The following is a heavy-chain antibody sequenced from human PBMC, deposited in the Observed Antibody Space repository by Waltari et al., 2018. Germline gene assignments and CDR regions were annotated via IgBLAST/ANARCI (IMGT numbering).Heavy chain of an antibody. D-gene: IGHD2-2*01. CDR1: GYSISSGYY. V-gene: IGHV4-38-2*02. CDR3: ARGGCSSTSCYLDAFDI. Sequence: QVQLQESGPGLVKPSETLSLTCTVSGYSISSGYYWGWIRQPPGKGLEWIGSIYHSGSTYYNPSLKMRVTISVDTSKNQFSLKLSSVTAADTAVYYCARGGCSSTSCYLDAFDIWGQGTMVTVSS. J-gene: IGHJ3*02. CDR2: IYHSGST.